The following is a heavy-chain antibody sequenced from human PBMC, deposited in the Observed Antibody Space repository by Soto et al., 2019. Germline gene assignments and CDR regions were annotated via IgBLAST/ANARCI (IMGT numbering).Heavy chain of an antibody. J-gene: IGHJ4*02. D-gene: IGHD3-16*01. Sequence: PWGSRTLSCEASGFTFRSFKMNWVRQDPGRGLEWISHISVGVDTIYYADSVKGRFTISRDNAKDSLALHMNSLRAEDTGVYFCAREAAYGVYFAGGYCERWGKGTRVNVSA. CDR1: GFTFRSFK. CDR3: AREAAYGVYFAGGYCER. V-gene: IGHV3-48*03. CDR2: ISVGVDTI.